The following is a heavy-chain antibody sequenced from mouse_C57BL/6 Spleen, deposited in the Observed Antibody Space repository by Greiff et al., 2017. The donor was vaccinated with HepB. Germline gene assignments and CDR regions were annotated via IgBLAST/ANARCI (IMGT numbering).Heavy chain of an antibody. CDR2: ISSGSSTI. V-gene: IGHV5-17*01. CDR1: GFTFSDYG. Sequence: VQLKESGGGLVKPGGSLKLSCAASGFTFSDYGMHWVRQAPEKGLEWVAYISSGSSTIYYADTVKGRFTISRDNAKNTLFLQMTSLRSEDTAMYYCAKGDGFDYWGQGTTLTVSS. CDR3: AKGDGFDY. D-gene: IGHD3-3*01. J-gene: IGHJ2*01.